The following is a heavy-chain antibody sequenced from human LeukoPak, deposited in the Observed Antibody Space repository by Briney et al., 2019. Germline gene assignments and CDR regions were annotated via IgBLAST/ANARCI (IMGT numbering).Heavy chain of an antibody. Sequence: GGSLRLSCAASGFTFSSYGMHWVRQAPGKGLEWVAVIWYDGGNKYYADSVKGRFTISRDNSKNTLYLQMNSLRAEDTAVYCCASSVVGSGTFDYWGQGTLVTVS. V-gene: IGHV3-33*08. CDR1: GFTFSSYG. CDR2: IWYDGGNK. CDR3: ASSVVGSGTFDY. J-gene: IGHJ4*02. D-gene: IGHD3-10*01.